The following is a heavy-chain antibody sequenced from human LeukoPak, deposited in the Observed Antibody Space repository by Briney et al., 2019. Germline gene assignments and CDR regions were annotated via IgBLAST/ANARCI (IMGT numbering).Heavy chain of an antibody. D-gene: IGHD5-12*01. CDR1: GFTFSSYW. J-gene: IGHJ4*02. CDR2: INSDGSST. V-gene: IGHV3-74*01. CDR3: ARDQALYSGYDQFDY. Sequence: GGSLRLSCAASGFTFSSYWMHWVRQAPGKGLVWVSRINSDGSSTSYADSVKGRFTISRDNAKNTLYLQMNSLRAVDTAVYYCARDQALYSGYDQFDYWGQGTLVTVSS.